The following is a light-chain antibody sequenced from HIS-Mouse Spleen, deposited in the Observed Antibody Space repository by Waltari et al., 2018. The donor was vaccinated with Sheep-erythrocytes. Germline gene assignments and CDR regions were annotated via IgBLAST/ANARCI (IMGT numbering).Light chain of an antibody. Sequence: QSALTQPASVSGSPGQSITISCTGTSSDVGSYNLVSWYQQHPGKAPKIMIYEGSKRPSGVSNRFSGSKSGNTASLTISGLQAEDEADYYCCSYAGSSTFHVVFGGGTKLTVL. CDR2: EGS. V-gene: IGLV2-23*03. CDR3: CSYAGSSTFHVV. J-gene: IGLJ2*01. CDR1: SSDVGSYNL.